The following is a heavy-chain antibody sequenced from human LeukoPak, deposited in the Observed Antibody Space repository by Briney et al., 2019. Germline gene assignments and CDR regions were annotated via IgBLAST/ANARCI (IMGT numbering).Heavy chain of an antibody. CDR1: GFTFSSYG. V-gene: IGHV3-33*06. CDR3: AKDWAPHSGSAFDN. Sequence: GGSLRLSCAASGFTFSSYGMHWVRQAPGKGLDWVAVIWYNGSKRDYADSVRGRFTLSRDNSKNTLYLQMNSLRAEDTAVYYCAKDWAPHSGSAFDNWGQGTLVTVSS. D-gene: IGHD1-26*01. J-gene: IGHJ4*02. CDR2: IWYNGSKR.